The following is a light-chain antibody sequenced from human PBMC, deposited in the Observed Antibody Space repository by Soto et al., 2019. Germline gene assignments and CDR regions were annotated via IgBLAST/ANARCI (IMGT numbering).Light chain of an antibody. Sequence: IRVTQSPFPLSASLVARVTIIFVASQGISSYLAWYQQKPGKAPKLLIYGASTLQSGVPSRFSGSGSGTDFTLTISSLQPEDFATYYCQQNNSYPLTFGGGTKVDI. J-gene: IGKJ4*01. CDR3: QQNNSYPLT. V-gene: IGKV1-12*01. CDR2: GAS. CDR1: QGISSY.